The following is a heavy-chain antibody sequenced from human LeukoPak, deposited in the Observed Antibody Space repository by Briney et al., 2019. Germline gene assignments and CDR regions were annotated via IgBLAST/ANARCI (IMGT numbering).Heavy chain of an antibody. J-gene: IGHJ4*02. V-gene: IGHV4-34*01. CDR1: GESFSGYY. Sequence: SETLSLTCAVYGESFSGYYLSWIRQPPGKGLEWIGEISYSGYINYNPSLKSRVTISVDKSKNQFSLKLSSVTAADTAVYYCARGATMVRGVIDYWGQGTLVTVSS. CDR3: ARGATMVRGVIDY. D-gene: IGHD3-10*01. CDR2: ISYSGYI.